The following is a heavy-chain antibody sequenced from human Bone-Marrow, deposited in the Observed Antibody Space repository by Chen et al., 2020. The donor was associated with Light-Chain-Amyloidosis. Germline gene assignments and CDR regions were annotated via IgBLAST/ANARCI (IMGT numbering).Heavy chain of an antibody. CDR3: ARVTYFYDSSGYYYNFYFDY. Sequence: QVQLQESGPGLVKPSQTLSLTCSVSGASISSGGFYCSWIRQHPGKGLEWIGYVYARGSTHYNPSLKSRLTISADTSKNQFSLNLSSVTGADTAVYYCARVTYFYDSSGYYYNFYFDYWGQGTLVTVSS. D-gene: IGHD3-22*01. CDR1: GASISSGGFY. CDR2: VYARGST. J-gene: IGHJ4*02. V-gene: IGHV4-31*03.